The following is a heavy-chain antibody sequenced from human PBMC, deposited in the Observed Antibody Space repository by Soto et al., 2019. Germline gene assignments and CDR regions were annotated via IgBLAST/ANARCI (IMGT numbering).Heavy chain of an antibody. Sequence: ASVKVSCKASGGTFSSYAISWVRQAPGQGLEWVGGIIPILGIANYAQKFQGRVTITADKSTSPAYMELSSLRSEDTAVYYCAISSGYYRAEYFQHWGQGTLVTVSS. D-gene: IGHD3-22*01. CDR1: GGTFSSYA. V-gene: IGHV1-69*10. CDR3: AISSGYYRAEYFQH. CDR2: IIPILGIA. J-gene: IGHJ1*01.